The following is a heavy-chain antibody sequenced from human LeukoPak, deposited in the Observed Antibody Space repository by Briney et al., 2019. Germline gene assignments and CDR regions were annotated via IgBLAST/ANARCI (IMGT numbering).Heavy chain of an antibody. CDR1: GFTFSSYA. J-gene: IGHJ4*02. CDR3: ARGEWYYDILTGYPFDY. D-gene: IGHD3-9*01. V-gene: IGHV3-64*01. CDR2: ISSNGGST. Sequence: QTGGSLRLSCAASGFTFSSYAMHWVRQAPGKGLEYVSAISSNGGSTYYANSVKGRFTISRDNSKNTLYLQMGSLRAEDMAVYYCARGEWYYDILTGYPFDYWGQGTLVTVSS.